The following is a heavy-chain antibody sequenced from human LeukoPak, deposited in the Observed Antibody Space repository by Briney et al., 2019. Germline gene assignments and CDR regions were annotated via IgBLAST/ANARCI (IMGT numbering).Heavy chain of an antibody. J-gene: IGHJ4*02. CDR2: ISSSGSTI. Sequence: GGSLRLSCAASGFTFSSYGMHWVRQAPGKGLEWVSYISSSGSTIYYAGSVKGRFTISRDNAKNSLYLQMNSLRAEDTAVYYCARGPSTAYFDYWGQGTLVTVSS. CDR3: ARGPSTAYFDY. D-gene: IGHD5/OR15-5a*01. CDR1: GFTFSSYG. V-gene: IGHV3-48*04.